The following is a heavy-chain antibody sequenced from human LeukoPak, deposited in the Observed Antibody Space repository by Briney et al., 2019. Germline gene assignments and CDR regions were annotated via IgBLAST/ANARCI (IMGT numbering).Heavy chain of an antibody. CDR3: ARAAEYSSGWYLFDY. D-gene: IGHD6-19*01. Sequence: PSETLSLTCSVSGGSISGYYWSWIRQPPGQGLEWIGYIYYSGSTNYNPSLKSRVIISRDTSKNQFSLNLSSVTAADTAMYYCARAAEYSSGWYLFDYWGQGILVTVSA. V-gene: IGHV4-59*12. CDR2: IYYSGST. CDR1: GGSISGYY. J-gene: IGHJ4*02.